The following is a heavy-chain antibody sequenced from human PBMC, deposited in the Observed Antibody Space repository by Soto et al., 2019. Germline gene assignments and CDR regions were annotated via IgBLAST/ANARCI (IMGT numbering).Heavy chain of an antibody. D-gene: IGHD3-22*01. CDR2: ISYDGSNK. CDR3: AKADSSGYYGFDY. CDR1: GFTFSSYG. V-gene: IGHV3-30*18. J-gene: IGHJ4*02. Sequence: GGSLRLSCAASGFTFSSYGMHWVRQAPGKGLEWVAVISYDGSNKYYADSVKGRFTISRDNSKNTLYLQMNSLRAEDTAVYYCAKADSSGYYGFDYWGQGTLVTVS.